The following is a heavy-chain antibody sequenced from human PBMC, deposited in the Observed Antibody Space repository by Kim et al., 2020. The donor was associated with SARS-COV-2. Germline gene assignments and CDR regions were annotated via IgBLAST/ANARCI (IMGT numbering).Heavy chain of an antibody. J-gene: IGHJ4*02. CDR3: ANTMGRGGIIGVH. CDR2: MSGSGGST. Sequence: GGSLRLSCAASGFTFSTYAMGWVRQAPGKGLEWVSAMSGSGGSTYYADSVKGRFTISRDNSKDTLFLQMSSLRAEDTAIYYCANTMGRGGIIGVHWGQGTLVTVSS. D-gene: IGHD3-10*01. CDR1: GFTFSTYA. V-gene: IGHV3-23*01.